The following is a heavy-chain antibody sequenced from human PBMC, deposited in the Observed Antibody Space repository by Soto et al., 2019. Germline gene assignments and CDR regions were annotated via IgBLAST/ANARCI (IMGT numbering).Heavy chain of an antibody. Sequence: GESLKISCKGSGYSFTSYWIGWVRQMPGKGLEWMGIIYPGDSGTRYSPSFQGQVTISADKSISTAYLQWSSLKASDTAMYYCARHGAPYCSSTSCYNSYYGMDVWGQGTTVTVSS. V-gene: IGHV5-51*01. CDR1: GYSFTSYW. D-gene: IGHD2-2*02. CDR3: ARHGAPYCSSTSCYNSYYGMDV. CDR2: IYPGDSGT. J-gene: IGHJ6*02.